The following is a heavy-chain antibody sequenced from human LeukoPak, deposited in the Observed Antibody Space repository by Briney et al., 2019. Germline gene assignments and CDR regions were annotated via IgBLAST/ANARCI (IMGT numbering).Heavy chain of an antibody. J-gene: IGHJ4*02. CDR2: ISGSGGYT. V-gene: IGHV3-23*01. CDR1: GFTFTNYA. Sequence: GGSLRLSCAASGFTFTNYAMSWVRQAPGKGLEWVSAISGSGGYTVHADSVKGRFTISRDDSKNTLYLQMNSLRAEDTAVYYCARERAGYCSSTSCWFPYGRTDAYYFDYWGQGTLVTVSS. CDR3: ARERAGYCSSTSCWFPYGRTDAYYFDY. D-gene: IGHD2-2*01.